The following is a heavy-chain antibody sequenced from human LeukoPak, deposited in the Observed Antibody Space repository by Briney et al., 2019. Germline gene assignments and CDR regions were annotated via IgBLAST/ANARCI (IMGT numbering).Heavy chain of an antibody. CDR1: GGSISSSNYY. Sequence: SETLSLTCTVSGGSISSSNYYWGWIRQPPGKGLEWIGSIYYSGSTYYSPSLKSRVTISVDTSKNQFSLKLSSVTAADTAVYYCARVQLWFPYYYYMDVWGKGTTVTVSS. CDR2: IYYSGST. D-gene: IGHD5-18*01. V-gene: IGHV4-39*07. CDR3: ARVQLWFPYYYYMDV. J-gene: IGHJ6*03.